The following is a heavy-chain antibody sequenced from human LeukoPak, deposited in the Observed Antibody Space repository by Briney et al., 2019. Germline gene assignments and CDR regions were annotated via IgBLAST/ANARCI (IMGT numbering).Heavy chain of an antibody. CDR3: AKDGISGPAAIPSFYFDY. V-gene: IGHV3-23*01. D-gene: IGHD2-2*01. CDR2: ISGSGGST. CDR1: GFTFSSYA. Sequence: GGSLRLSCAASGFTFSSYAMSWVRQAPEKGLEWVSAISGSGGSTYYADSVKGRFTISRDNSKNTLYLQMNSLRAEDTAVYYCAKDGISGPAAIPSFYFDYWGQGTLVTVSS. J-gene: IGHJ4*02.